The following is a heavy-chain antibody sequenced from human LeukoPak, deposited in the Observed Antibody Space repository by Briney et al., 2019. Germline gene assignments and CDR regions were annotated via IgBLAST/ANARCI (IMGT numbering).Heavy chain of an antibody. CDR2: INAGSGDT. J-gene: IGHJ1*01. Sequence: ASVKVSCKASGGTFSSYAISWVRQAPGQRPEWMGWINAGSGDTKYSPKFQGRITIRRDTSASTVYMDLRSLTSEDTAVYYCARDPRGSGWFEYFQHWGQGTLVIVSS. D-gene: IGHD6-19*01. CDR1: GGTFSSYA. V-gene: IGHV1-3*01. CDR3: ARDPRGSGWFEYFQH.